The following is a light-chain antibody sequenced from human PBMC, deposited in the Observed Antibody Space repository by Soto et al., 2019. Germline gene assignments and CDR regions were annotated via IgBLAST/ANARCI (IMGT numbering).Light chain of an antibody. J-gene: IGLJ1*01. CDR2: EVS. V-gene: IGLV2-14*01. Sequence: QSALTQPASVSGSPGQSITISCTGTSSDVGGYNYVSWYQQHPGKAPKLMIYEVSNRPSGVSNRFSGSKSGNTASLTISGLQAEDEAHYYCSSYPSSSTLVFGTGTKVTVL. CDR1: SSDVGGYNY. CDR3: SSYPSSSTLV.